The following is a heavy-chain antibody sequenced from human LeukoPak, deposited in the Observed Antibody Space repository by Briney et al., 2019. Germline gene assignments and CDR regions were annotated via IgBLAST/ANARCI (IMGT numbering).Heavy chain of an antibody. V-gene: IGHV4-39*01. CDR2: IYYSGST. CDR1: GDSISSGDYY. D-gene: IGHD5-18*01. CDR3: ARHGEQLSYYLDY. J-gene: IGHJ4*02. Sequence: KASETLSLTCTVSGDSISSGDYYWSWIRQPAGKGLEWIGSIYYSGSTYYNPSLKSRVTISVDTSKNQFSLKLSSVTAADTAVYYCARHGEQLSYYLDYWGQGTLVTVSS.